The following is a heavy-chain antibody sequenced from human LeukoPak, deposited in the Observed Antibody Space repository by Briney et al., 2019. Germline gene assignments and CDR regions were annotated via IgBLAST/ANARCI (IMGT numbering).Heavy chain of an antibody. V-gene: IGHV3-64*01. CDR1: GFTFSSYA. CDR2: ISSNGGST. D-gene: IGHD3-16*02. Sequence: GSLRLSCAASGFTFSSYAMHWVRQAPGKGLEYVSAISSNGGSTYYANSVKGRFTISRDNSKNTLYLQMGSLRAEDMAVYYCARDALYDYVWGSYHDYWGQGTLVTVSS. J-gene: IGHJ4*02. CDR3: ARDALYDYVWGSYHDY.